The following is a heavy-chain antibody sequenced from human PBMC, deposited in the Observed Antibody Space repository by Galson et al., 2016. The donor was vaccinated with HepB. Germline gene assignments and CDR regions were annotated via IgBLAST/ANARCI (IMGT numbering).Heavy chain of an antibody. CDR3: ARGVGDY. J-gene: IGHJ4*02. Sequence: SLRLSCAASNFIVNDIFLSWVSQAPGKGLEWVSLIYDDGSAYYADSVKGRFTTSRDKSSNILYLQMSNLRADDTAIYYCARGVGDYWGQGSLVSVST. V-gene: IGHV3-53*01. CDR1: NFIVNDIF. CDR2: IYDDGSA.